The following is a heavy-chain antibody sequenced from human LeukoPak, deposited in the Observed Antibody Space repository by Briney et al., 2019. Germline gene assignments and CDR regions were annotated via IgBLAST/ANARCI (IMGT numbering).Heavy chain of an antibody. CDR1: GFTFSSYA. D-gene: IGHD6-13*01. CDR3: ARDLQQLVPFDY. J-gene: IGHJ4*02. CDR2: ISYDGSSK. V-gene: IGHV3-30-3*01. Sequence: GGSLRLSCAASGFTFSSYAMHWVRQAPGKGLEWVAVISYDGSSKYYADSVKGRFTISRDNSKNTLYLQMNSLRAEDTAVYYCARDLQQLVPFDYWGQGTLVTVSS.